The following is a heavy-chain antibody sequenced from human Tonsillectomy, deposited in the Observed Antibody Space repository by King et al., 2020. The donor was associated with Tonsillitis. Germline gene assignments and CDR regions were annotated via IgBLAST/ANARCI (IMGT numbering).Heavy chain of an antibody. CDR2: FDPEDGER. V-gene: IGHV1-24*01. CDR1: GYTLTELS. Sequence: QLVQSGAEVKKPGASVKVSCKVSGYTLTELSIHWVRQAPGKGLEWMGGFDPEDGERIYAQKFQGRVTMTEDTSTDTAYMELSSLRSEDTAVYYCATESSWSVHDASDIWGQGTMVTVSS. D-gene: IGHD2-8*02. J-gene: IGHJ3*02. CDR3: ATESSWSVHDASDI.